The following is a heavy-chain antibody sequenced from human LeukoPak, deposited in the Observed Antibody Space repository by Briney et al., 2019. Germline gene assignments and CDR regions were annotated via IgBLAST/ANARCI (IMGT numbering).Heavy chain of an antibody. CDR2: INQGGGDK. CDR1: GFTFSGHW. D-gene: IGHD1-14*01. V-gene: IGHV3-7*01. Sequence: SGGSLRLSCAASGFTFSGHWMSWVRQAPGKGLEWVANINQGGGDKYYVDSVKGRFTISRDNANNLLYLQMNSPRSEDTAVYYCTRDRSRAEDDWGQGTLVTVSS. J-gene: IGHJ4*02. CDR3: TRDRSRAEDD.